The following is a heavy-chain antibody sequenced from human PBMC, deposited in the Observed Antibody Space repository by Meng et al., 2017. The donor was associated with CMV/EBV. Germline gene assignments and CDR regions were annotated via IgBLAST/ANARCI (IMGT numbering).Heavy chain of an antibody. J-gene: IGHJ6*02. CDR3: ARDGRLSDISSGWYRDKYYYYGMDV. Sequence: GGSLRLSCAASGFTFSSYSMNWVRQAPGKGLEWVSVIYSGGSTYYADSVKGRFTISRDNSKNTLYLQMNSLRAEDTAVYYCARDGRLSDISSGWYRDKYYYYGMDVWGQGTTVTVSS. D-gene: IGHD6-19*01. CDR2: IYSGGST. CDR1: GFTFSSYS. V-gene: IGHV3-53*01.